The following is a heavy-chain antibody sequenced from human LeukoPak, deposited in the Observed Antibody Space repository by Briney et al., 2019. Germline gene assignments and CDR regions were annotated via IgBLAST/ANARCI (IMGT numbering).Heavy chain of an antibody. V-gene: IGHV1-69*05. CDR1: GGTFSSYA. CDR3: AREITLYYYDSSGYYDAFDI. CDR2: IIPIFGTA. D-gene: IGHD3-22*01. J-gene: IGHJ3*02. Sequence: GSSVKVSCKASGGTFSSYAISWVRQAPGQGLEWMGRIIPIFGTANYAQKFQGRVTITTDESTSTAYMELSSLRSEDTAVYYCAREITLYYYDSSGYYDAFDIWGRGTMVTVSS.